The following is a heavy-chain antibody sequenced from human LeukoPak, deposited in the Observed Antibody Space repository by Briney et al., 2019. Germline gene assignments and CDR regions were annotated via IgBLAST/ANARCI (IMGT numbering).Heavy chain of an antibody. D-gene: IGHD1-26*01. CDR2: INPNSGGT. Sequence: ASVNVSCKASGYSFTGYYMHWVRQAPGQGLEWMGWINPNSGGTNYAQKFQGRVTMTEDTSTDTAYMELSSLRSEDTAVYYCATLYSGSYYTAFDIWGQGTMVTVSS. CDR3: ATLYSGSYYTAFDI. V-gene: IGHV1-2*02. J-gene: IGHJ3*02. CDR1: GYSFTGYY.